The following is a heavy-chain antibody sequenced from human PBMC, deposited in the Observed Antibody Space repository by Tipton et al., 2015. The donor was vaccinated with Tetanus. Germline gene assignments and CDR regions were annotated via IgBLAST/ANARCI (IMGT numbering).Heavy chain of an antibody. V-gene: IGHV4-30-4*01. CDR2: ISHSGTT. J-gene: IGHJ4*02. Sequence: TLSLTCTVSGGSISSDAHYWSWIRQAPGKGLEWLGYISHSGTTNYNPSLMSRVTLSLDTARGQFSLKLTSVTAADAAVYFCARDRRDFAYDSRGFYSPLYYFDNWVQGVRVTVSS. CDR3: ARDRRDFAYDSRGFYSPLYYFDN. CDR1: GGSISSDAHY. D-gene: IGHD3-22*01.